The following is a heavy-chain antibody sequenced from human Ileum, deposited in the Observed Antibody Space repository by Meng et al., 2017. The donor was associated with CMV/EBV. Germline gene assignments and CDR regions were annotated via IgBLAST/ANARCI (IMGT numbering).Heavy chain of an antibody. CDR3: ARGRYCSSTSCRGFDP. Sequence: ASVKVSCKASGYTLTSYGISWVRQAPGQGLEWMGWISAYNGNTNYAQKLQGRVTMTTDTSTSTAYMELRSLRSDDTAVYYCARGRYCSSTSCRGFDPWGQGTLVTVS. D-gene: IGHD2-2*01. CDR2: ISAYNGNT. V-gene: IGHV1-18*01. J-gene: IGHJ5*02. CDR1: GYTLTSYG.